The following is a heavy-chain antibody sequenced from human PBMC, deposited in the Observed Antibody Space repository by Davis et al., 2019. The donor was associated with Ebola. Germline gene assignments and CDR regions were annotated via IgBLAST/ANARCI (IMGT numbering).Heavy chain of an antibody. V-gene: IGHV3-9*01. CDR3: AKGGYSSSSRFDY. CDR1: GFTFDDYA. J-gene: IGHJ4*02. Sequence: SLKISCAASGFTFDDYAMHWVRQAPGKGLEWVSGISWNSGSIGYADSVKGRFTISRDNAKNSLYLQMNSLRAEDTALYYCAKGGYSSSSRFDYWGQGTLVTVSS. D-gene: IGHD6-6*01. CDR2: ISWNSGSI.